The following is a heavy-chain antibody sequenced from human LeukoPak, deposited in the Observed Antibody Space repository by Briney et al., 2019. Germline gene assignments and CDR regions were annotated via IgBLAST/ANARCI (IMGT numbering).Heavy chain of an antibody. CDR1: GGTFSSYA. CDR2: IIPIFGTA. J-gene: IGHJ4*02. CDR3: ASTYYYDSSGYYYYFDY. Sequence: SVKVSCKASGGTFSSYAISWVRQAPGQGLEWMGGIIPIFGTANYAQKFQGRVTITTDESTSTAYMELSSLRSEDTAVYYCASTYYYDSSGYYYYFDYWGQGTLVTVSS. V-gene: IGHV1-69*05. D-gene: IGHD3-22*01.